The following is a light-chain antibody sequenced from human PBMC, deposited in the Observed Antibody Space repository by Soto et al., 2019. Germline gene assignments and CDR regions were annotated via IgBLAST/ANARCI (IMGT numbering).Light chain of an antibody. Sequence: DIQMTQSPSTLSASVGDRVTITCRASQSISSWLAWYQQKPGKAPKLLIYDASSLESGVPSRFSGSGSGTEFTLTISSLQPDDFANYYCQHMATFGGGTKVEIK. V-gene: IGKV1-5*01. CDR1: QSISSW. J-gene: IGKJ4*01. CDR3: QHMAT. CDR2: DAS.